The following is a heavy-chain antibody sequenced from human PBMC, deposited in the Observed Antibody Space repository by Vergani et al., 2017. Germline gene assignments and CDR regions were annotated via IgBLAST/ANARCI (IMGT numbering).Heavy chain of an antibody. J-gene: IGHJ4*02. CDR2: IIPIFVTA. D-gene: IGHD3-22*01. CDR1: GGTFSSYA. CDR3: ARDGALYYYDSSGYPYYFDY. V-gene: IGHV1-69*18. Sequence: QVQLVQSGAEVKKPGSSVKVSCKASGGTFSSYAISWVRQAPGQGLEWMGRIIPIFVTANYAQKFQGRVTITADESTSTAYMELSSLRSEDTAVYYCARDGALYYYDSSGYPYYFDYWGQGTLVTVSS.